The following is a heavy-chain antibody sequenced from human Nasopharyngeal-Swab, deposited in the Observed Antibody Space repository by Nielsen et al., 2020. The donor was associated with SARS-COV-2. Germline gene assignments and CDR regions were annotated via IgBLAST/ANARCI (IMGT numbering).Heavy chain of an antibody. D-gene: IGHD2-21*02. CDR2: IPHTGRT. V-gene: IGHV4-4*02. J-gene: IGHJ4*02. CDR3: ARERGGDGYRYFDY. Sequence: SEPLSPTFAVPGGSTSGDNWWSWVRQPPGKGLEWLAEIPHTGRTTYNWSLRSRLTLSVDKSLNQFSLRLTSVTAADTAFYYCARERGGDGYRYFDYWGQGALVIVSS. CDR1: GGSTSGDNW.